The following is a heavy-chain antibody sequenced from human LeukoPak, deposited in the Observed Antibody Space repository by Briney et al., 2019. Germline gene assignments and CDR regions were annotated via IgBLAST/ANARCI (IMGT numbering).Heavy chain of an antibody. Sequence: PGGSLRLSCAASGFTFSSYAMSWVRQAPGKGLEWVSAISGSGGSTYYADSVKGRFTISRDNSKNTLYLQMNSLRAEDTAVYYCAESFNEGGYYYASDYWGQGTLVTVSS. CDR3: AESFNEGGYYYASDY. CDR2: ISGSGGST. D-gene: IGHD3-22*01. CDR1: GFTFSSYA. J-gene: IGHJ4*02. V-gene: IGHV3-23*01.